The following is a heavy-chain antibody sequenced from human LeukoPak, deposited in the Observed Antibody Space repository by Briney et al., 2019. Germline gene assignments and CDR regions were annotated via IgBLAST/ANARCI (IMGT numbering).Heavy chain of an antibody. Sequence: GGSLRLSCAASGFSFNNYAMSWVRQAPGRGLEWVSAISTTGGSTYYADSVKGRFTISRDNSKNTLSLQMDSLRVEDTAVYYCAKDWTTVVTPKGYYFDSWGQGTLVTVSS. CDR1: GFSFNNYA. CDR2: ISTTGGST. D-gene: IGHD4-23*01. J-gene: IGHJ4*02. CDR3: AKDWTTVVTPKGYYFDS. V-gene: IGHV3-23*01.